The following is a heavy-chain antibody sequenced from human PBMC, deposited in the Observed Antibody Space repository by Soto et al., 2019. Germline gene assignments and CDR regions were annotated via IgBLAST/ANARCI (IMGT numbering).Heavy chain of an antibody. CDR1: GFTFSSYW. CDR3: ARETYDTSSYYPDY. D-gene: IGHD3-22*01. Sequence: PGGSLRLSCAASGFTFSSYWMHWVRQAPGKGLVWVSRINSDGSSTNYADSVKGRFTISRDNAKNTLYLQVNSLRAEDTAVYYCARETYDTSSYYPDYWGQGTLVTVSS. CDR2: INSDGSST. J-gene: IGHJ4*02. V-gene: IGHV3-74*01.